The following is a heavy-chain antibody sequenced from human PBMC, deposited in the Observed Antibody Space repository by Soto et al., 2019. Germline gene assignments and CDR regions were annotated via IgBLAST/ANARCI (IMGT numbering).Heavy chain of an antibody. D-gene: IGHD6-19*01. CDR2: IYPGDSDT. V-gene: IGHV5-51*01. CDR1: GYSFTSYW. CDR3: ARRVDSSGWYDAFDI. J-gene: IGHJ3*02. Sequence: GESLKISCKGSGYSFTSYWIGWVRQMPGKGLEWMGIIYPGDSDTRYSPSFQGQVTISADKSISTAYLQWSSLKASDTAMYYCARRVDSSGWYDAFDIWGQGTMVTVS.